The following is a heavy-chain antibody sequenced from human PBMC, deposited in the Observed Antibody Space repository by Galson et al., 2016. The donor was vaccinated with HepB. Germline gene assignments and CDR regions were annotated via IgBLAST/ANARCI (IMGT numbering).Heavy chain of an antibody. D-gene: IGHD3-16*02. V-gene: IGHV1-3*01. CDR2: ISAGSGNT. CDR1: GYSFTSYD. J-gene: IGHJ6*02. Sequence: SVKVSCKASGYSFTSYDMHWVRQSPGQRPEWMGWISAGSGNTEYSEKVQGRVTFTRDTSERTHYMELNSLTSEDTAVYYCARGRIGNLDVWGQGTTVTISS. CDR3: ARGRIGNLDV.